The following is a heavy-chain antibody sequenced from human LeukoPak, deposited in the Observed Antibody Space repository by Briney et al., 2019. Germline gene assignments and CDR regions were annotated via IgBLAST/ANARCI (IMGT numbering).Heavy chain of an antibody. J-gene: IGHJ4*02. V-gene: IGHV3-30*04. CDR2: ISYDGSNK. Sequence: GGSLRLSCAASGFTFSSYAMHWVRQAPGKGLEWVAVISYDGSNKYHADSVKGRFTISRDNSKNTLYLQMNSLRAEDTAVYYCARTRQPTVTTTIPDYWGQGTLVTVSS. CDR1: GFTFSSYA. D-gene: IGHD4-17*01. CDR3: ARTRQPTVTTTIPDY.